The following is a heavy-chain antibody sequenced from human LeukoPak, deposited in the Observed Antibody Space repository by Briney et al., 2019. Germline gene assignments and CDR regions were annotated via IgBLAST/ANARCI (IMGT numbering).Heavy chain of an antibody. D-gene: IGHD3-9*01. CDR1: GFTSSSYA. Sequence: GRSLRLSCAASGFTSSSYAMHWVRQAPGKGLEWVAVISYDGSNKYYADSVKGRFTISRDNSKNTLYLQMNSLRAEDTAVYYCATGGGRYYDILTGINGGRWGYYFDYWGQGTLVTVSS. CDR3: ATGGGRYYDILTGINGGRWGYYFDY. J-gene: IGHJ4*02. V-gene: IGHV3-30*04. CDR2: ISYDGSNK.